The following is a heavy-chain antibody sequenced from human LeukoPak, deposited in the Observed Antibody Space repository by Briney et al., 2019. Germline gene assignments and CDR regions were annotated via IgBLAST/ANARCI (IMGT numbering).Heavy chain of an antibody. Sequence: SDTLSLTCTVSGGSISFTSYYWSWIRQPPGKGLEWIGYVYYSGATTYNPSLKSRVSISVDTSNNQFSLKLSSVTAADTAVYYCARVVRKIVATIPHNWFDPWGQGTLVTVSS. V-gene: IGHV4-61*01. J-gene: IGHJ5*02. D-gene: IGHD5-12*01. CDR1: GGSISFTSYY. CDR3: ARVVRKIVATIPHNWFDP. CDR2: VYYSGAT.